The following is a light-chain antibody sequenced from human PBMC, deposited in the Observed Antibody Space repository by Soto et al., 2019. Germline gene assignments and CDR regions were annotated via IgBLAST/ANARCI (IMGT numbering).Light chain of an antibody. V-gene: IGKV1-33*01. CDR1: QDVINY. CDR3: QQYEDLPLT. CDR2: DAS. J-gene: IGKJ4*01. Sequence: DIQMTQSPSSVSASVGDRVSITCQASQDVINYLNWYQQKPGKAPKLLISDASNLETGVPSRFTGSGSGTHFTLTIHYLQPEDFATYYCQQYEDLPLTFGGGTHVE.